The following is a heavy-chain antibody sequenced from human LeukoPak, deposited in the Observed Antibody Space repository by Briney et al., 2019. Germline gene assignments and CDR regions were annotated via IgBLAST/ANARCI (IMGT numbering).Heavy chain of an antibody. CDR1: GGSFSGYY. D-gene: IGHD4-17*01. V-gene: IGHV4-34*01. J-gene: IGHJ1*01. Sequence: SETLSLTCAVYGGSFSGYYWSWIRQPPGKGLEWIGEINHIGSTNYNPSLKSRVTISVDTSKNQFSLNLSSVTAADTAVYYCARGGMTTVTSYFQHWGQGTLVTDSS. CDR2: INHIGST. CDR3: ARGGMTTVTSYFQH.